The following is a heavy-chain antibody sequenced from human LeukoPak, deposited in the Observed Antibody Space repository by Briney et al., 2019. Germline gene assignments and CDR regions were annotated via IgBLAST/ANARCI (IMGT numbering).Heavy chain of an antibody. CDR3: AKDGGSYYEGLYYFDY. Sequence: PGGSLRLSCAASGFTFSNYRMNWVRQAPGKGLEWVSSISSSSIYIYYADSLEGRFTISRDNAKNSLYLQMNSLRAEDTAVYYCAKDGGSYYEGLYYFDYWGQGTLVTVSS. D-gene: IGHD1-26*01. CDR2: ISSSSIYI. J-gene: IGHJ4*02. V-gene: IGHV3-21*04. CDR1: GFTFSNYR.